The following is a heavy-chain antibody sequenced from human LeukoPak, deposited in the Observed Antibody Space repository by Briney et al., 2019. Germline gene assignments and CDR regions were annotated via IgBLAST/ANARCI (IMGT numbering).Heavy chain of an antibody. CDR3: ARDYYDSSGHFLNY. D-gene: IGHD3-22*01. Sequence: PSETLPLTCTVSGGSISSYYWSWIRQPPGKGLEWIGYIYYSGSTNYNPSLKSRVTISVDTSKNQFSLKLSSVTAADTAVYYCARDYYDSSGHFLNYWGQGTLVTVSS. CDR1: GGSISSYY. V-gene: IGHV4-59*12. CDR2: IYYSGST. J-gene: IGHJ4*02.